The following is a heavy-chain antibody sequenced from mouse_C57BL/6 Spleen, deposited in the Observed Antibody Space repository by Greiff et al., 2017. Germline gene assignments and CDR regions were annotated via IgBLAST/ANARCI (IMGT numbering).Heavy chain of an antibody. CDR1: GFTFSDYY. CDR3: ARDNYDYDGGYYAMGY. J-gene: IGHJ4*01. CDR2: INYDGSST. Sequence: EVMLVESEGGLVQPGSSMKLSCTASGFTFSDYYMAWVRQVPEKGLEWVANINYDGSSTYYLDSLKSRFIISRDNAKNILYLQMSSLKSEDTATYYCARDNYDYDGGYYAMGYWGQGTSVTVSS. V-gene: IGHV5-16*01. D-gene: IGHD2-4*01.